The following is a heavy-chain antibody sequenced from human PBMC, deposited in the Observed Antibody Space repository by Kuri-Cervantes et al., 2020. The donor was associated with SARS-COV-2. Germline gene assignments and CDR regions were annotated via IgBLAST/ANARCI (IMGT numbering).Heavy chain of an antibody. D-gene: IGHD6-13*01. CDR1: GGSISSYY. V-gene: IGHV4-38-2*02. CDR3: ARPAAVPTEPDAFDI. J-gene: IGHJ3*02. Sequence: SETLSLTCTVSGGSISSYYWGWVRQPPGKGLEWIGSIYHSGSTYYNPSLKSRVTISVDTSKNQFSLKLSSVTAADTAVYYCARPAAVPTEPDAFDIWGQGTMVTVSS. CDR2: IYHSGST.